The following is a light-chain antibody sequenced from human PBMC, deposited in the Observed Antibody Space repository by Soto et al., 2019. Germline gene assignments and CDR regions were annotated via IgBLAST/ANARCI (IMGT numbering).Light chain of an antibody. CDR1: SSNIGAGYD. V-gene: IGLV1-40*01. CDR2: GNS. CDR3: QSYDSSLSGHVV. Sequence: QSVLTQPPSVSGAPGQRVTISCTGSSSNIGAGYDVHWYQQLPGPAPKLLIYGNSNRPSGVPDRCSGSKSGTSASLAITGLQAEDEADYYCQSYDSSLSGHVVFGGGTKLTVL. J-gene: IGLJ2*01.